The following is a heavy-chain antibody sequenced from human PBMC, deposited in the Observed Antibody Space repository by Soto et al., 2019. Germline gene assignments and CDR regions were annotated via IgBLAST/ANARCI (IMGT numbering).Heavy chain of an antibody. Sequence: ASVKVSCKASGYTFTSYAMHWVRQAPGQRLEWMGWINAGNGNTKYPQKFQGRVTITADTSASTAYMELSSLRSEDTAVYYCARDRHYYGSGSYYNGPDYYYYMDVWGKGTTVTVSS. CDR1: GYTFTSYA. J-gene: IGHJ6*03. V-gene: IGHV1-3*01. D-gene: IGHD3-10*01. CDR3: ARDRHYYGSGSYYNGPDYYYYMDV. CDR2: INAGNGNT.